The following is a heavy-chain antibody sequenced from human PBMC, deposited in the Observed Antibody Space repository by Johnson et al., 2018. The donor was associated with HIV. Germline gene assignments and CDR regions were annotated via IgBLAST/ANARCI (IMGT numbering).Heavy chain of an antibody. Sequence: VQLVESGGGVVQPGRSLRLSCAASGFTFSSYGMHWVRQAPGKGLEWVAVISYDGSNKYYVDSVKGRFTISRDNSKNTVYLQMNNLRAEDTAVYYCAKDRRYDYGDYGGAFDIWGQGTMVTVSS. J-gene: IGHJ3*02. CDR1: GFTFSSYG. V-gene: IGHV3-30*18. D-gene: IGHD4-17*01. CDR2: ISYDGSNK. CDR3: AKDRRYDYGDYGGAFDI.